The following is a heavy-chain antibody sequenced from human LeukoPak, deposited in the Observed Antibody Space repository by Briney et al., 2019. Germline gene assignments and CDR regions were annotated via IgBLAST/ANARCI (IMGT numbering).Heavy chain of an antibody. D-gene: IGHD5-12*01. V-gene: IGHV3-23*01. CDR3: AKVYSRMVATIIPEYFQH. Sequence: PGGSLRLSCAASGFTFTSYAMSWVRQAPGKGLEWVSAISGSGGSTYYADSVKGRFTISRDNSKNTLHLQMNSLRAEDTAVYYCAKVYSRMVATIIPEYFQHWGQGTLVTVSS. J-gene: IGHJ1*01. CDR1: GFTFTSYA. CDR2: ISGSGGST.